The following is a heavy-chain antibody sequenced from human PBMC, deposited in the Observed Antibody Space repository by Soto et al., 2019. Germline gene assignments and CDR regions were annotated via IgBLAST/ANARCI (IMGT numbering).Heavy chain of an antibody. V-gene: IGHV4-31*03. J-gene: IGHJ3*02. Sequence: PSETLSLTCTVSGASISSGGYYWNWIRQHPGKGLEWIGYIYYSGSTYYNPSLRSRLTISIDTSKNQFSLKLTSVTAADTAVYYCARDSTIAARAFDIWGQGXMVTVSS. CDR3: ARDSTIAARAFDI. CDR2: IYYSGST. CDR1: GASISSGGYY. D-gene: IGHD6-6*01.